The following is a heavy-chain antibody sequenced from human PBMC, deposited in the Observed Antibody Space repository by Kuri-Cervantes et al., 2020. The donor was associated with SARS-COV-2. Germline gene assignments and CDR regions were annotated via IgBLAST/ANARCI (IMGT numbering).Heavy chain of an antibody. Sequence: GESLKISCAASGFTFSSYGMHWVRQAPGKGLEWVAFIRYDGSNKYYADSVKGRVTISRDNSKNTLYLQMNSLRAEDTAVYYCTREMAGDYYYMDVWGKGTTVTVSS. J-gene: IGHJ6*03. D-gene: IGHD5-24*01. CDR2: IRYDGSNK. CDR3: TREMAGDYYYMDV. CDR1: GFTFSSYG. V-gene: IGHV3-30*02.